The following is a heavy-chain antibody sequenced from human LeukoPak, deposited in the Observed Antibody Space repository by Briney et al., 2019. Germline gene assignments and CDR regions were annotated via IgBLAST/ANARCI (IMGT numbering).Heavy chain of an antibody. CDR3: SRENGAFSPFGY. CDR2: IYYSGST. Sequence: SETLSLTCTVSGGSISSYYWSWIRQPPGKGLEWIGYIYYSGSTNYNPSLKSRVTVSLDKSKNHLSLNLTSVTAADTAVYYCSRENGAFSPFGYWGQGTLVTVPS. CDR1: GGSISSYY. D-gene: IGHD2-8*01. J-gene: IGHJ4*02. V-gene: IGHV4-59*12.